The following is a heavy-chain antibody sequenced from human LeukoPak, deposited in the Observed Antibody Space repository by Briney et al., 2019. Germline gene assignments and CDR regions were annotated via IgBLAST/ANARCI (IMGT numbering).Heavy chain of an antibody. V-gene: IGHV3-11*01. Sequence: KAGGSLRLSCAASGFTFSDYYMSWIRQAPGKGLEWVSYISSSGRTIYDADSVKGRFTISRDNAKNSLYSQMSSLRAEDTALYYCARTSGVTRLDPWGQGTLVTVSS. J-gene: IGHJ5*02. D-gene: IGHD2-21*02. CDR1: GFTFSDYY. CDR3: ARTSGVTRLDP. CDR2: ISSSGRTI.